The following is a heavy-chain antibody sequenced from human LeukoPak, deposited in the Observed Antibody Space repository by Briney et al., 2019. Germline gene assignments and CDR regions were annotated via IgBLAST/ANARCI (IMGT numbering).Heavy chain of an antibody. D-gene: IGHD6-13*01. V-gene: IGHV3-21*01. Sequence: PGGSLRLSCAASGFTFSSYSMNWVRQAPGKGLEWVSSISSSSSYIYYADSVKGRFTISRDNAKNSLYLQMNSLRAEDTAVYYCARADSSSWYSDYWGQGTLVTVSS. J-gene: IGHJ4*02. CDR3: ARADSSSWYSDY. CDR2: ISSSSSYI. CDR1: GFTFSSYS.